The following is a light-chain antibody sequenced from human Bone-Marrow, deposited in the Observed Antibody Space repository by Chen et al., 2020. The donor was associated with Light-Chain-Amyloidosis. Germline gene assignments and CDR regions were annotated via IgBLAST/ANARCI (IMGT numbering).Light chain of an antibody. CDR2: GTS. V-gene: IGKV3-20*01. Sequence: VLTQPPGTMYLSLGDRATLTCRASRRISPVYLAWSPQNPGQAPRLLISGTSNRATVIPDRFSGSGSGTEFSLTITRLEPEDFAVYFCQQYGNSPLYTFGQGTKVEI. CDR3: QQYGNSPLYT. J-gene: IGKJ2*01. CDR1: RRISPVY.